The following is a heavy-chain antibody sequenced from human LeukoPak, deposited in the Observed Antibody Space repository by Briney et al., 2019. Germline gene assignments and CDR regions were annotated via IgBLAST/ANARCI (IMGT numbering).Heavy chain of an antibody. V-gene: IGHV3-9*01. CDR3: AKNKQGGDYYDSSGSFDY. Sequence: EPGGSLRLSSAASGFTFDDYAMHWVRQAPGKGLEWVSGISWNSGSIGYADSVKGRFTISRDNAKNSLYLQMNSLRAEDTALYYCAKNKQGGDYYDSSGSFDYWGQGTLVTVSS. J-gene: IGHJ4*02. D-gene: IGHD3-22*01. CDR2: ISWNSGSI. CDR1: GFTFDDYA.